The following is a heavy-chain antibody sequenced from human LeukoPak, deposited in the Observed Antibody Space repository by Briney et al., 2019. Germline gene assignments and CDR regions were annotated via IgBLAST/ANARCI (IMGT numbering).Heavy chain of an antibody. Sequence: GGSLTLSGSGSGFTVSSKYMSWVRQGPAKGLEWGSIVYSGGRTYCADSVKGRFTISRDNSKNTLYLQMNSLRAEDTAVYYCARDRQVGATYGDYWGQGALVTVSS. V-gene: IGHV3-66*01. D-gene: IGHD1-26*01. CDR3: ARDRQVGATYGDY. J-gene: IGHJ4*02. CDR2: VYSGGRT. CDR1: GFTVSSKY.